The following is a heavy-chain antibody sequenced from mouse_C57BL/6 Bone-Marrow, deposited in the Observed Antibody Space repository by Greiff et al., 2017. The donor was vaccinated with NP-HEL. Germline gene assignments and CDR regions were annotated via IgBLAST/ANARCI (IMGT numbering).Heavy chain of an antibody. D-gene: IGHD1-1*01. CDR1: GFSLTSYG. V-gene: IGHV2-2*01. CDR3: ARKGIYYYGSSYLAWFAY. J-gene: IGHJ3*01. Sequence: VQLQQSGPGLVQPSQSLSITCTVSGFSLTSYGVHWVRQSPGKGLEWLGVIWSGGSTDYNAAFISRLSISKDNSKSQVFFKMNSLQADDTAIYYCARKGIYYYGSSYLAWFAYWGQGTLVTVSA. CDR2: IWSGGST.